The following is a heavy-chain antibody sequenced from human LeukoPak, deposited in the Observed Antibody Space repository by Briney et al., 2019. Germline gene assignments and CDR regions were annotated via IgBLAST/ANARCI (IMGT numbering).Heavy chain of an antibody. CDR2: IKSRTDGGTA. Sequence: GGSLRLSCAASGFTFSNAWMGWVRQAPGKGLEWAGRIKSRTDGGTADYAAPVKGRFTISRDDSKNTLYLQMNSLKIEDTAVYYCTKPDLLWFGEDVWGQGTTVTVSS. D-gene: IGHD3-10*01. CDR3: TKPDLLWFGEDV. CDR1: GFTFSNAW. J-gene: IGHJ6*02. V-gene: IGHV3-15*01.